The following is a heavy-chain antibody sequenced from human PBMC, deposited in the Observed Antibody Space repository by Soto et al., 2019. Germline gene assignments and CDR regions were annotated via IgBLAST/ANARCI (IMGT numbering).Heavy chain of an antibody. J-gene: IGHJ4*02. CDR3: ARASPRVDANFDY. CDR1: GGSVSSGSYC. Sequence: PSETLSLTCTVSGGSVSSGSYCWSWIRQPPGKGLEWIGYIYYSGSTNYNPSLKSRVTISVDTSKNQFSLKLSSVTAADTAVYYGARASPRVDANFDYWGQGTLVTVSS. CDR2: IYYSGST. D-gene: IGHD2-8*01. V-gene: IGHV4-61*01.